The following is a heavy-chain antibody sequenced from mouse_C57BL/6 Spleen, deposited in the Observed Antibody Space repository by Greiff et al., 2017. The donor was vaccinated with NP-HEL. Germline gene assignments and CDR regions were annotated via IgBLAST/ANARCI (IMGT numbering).Heavy chain of an antibody. Sequence: QVQLQQSGAELVRPGASVTLSCKASGYTFTDYEMHWVKQTPVHGLEWIGAIDPETGGTAYNQKFKGKAILTADKSSSTAYMELRSLTSEDSAVYYCTKTLYYGSSPFAYWGQGTLVTVSA. D-gene: IGHD1-1*01. CDR2: IDPETGGT. CDR3: TKTLYYGSSPFAY. V-gene: IGHV1-15*01. J-gene: IGHJ3*01. CDR1: GYTFTDYE.